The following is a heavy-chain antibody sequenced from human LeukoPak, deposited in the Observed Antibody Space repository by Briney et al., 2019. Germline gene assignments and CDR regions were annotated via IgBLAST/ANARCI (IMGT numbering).Heavy chain of an antibody. CDR3: ARGSNYDFWSGYSDY. V-gene: IGHV1-69*05. J-gene: IGHJ4*02. Sequence: PGSSVKVSCKASGGTFSSYAISWVRQAPGQGLEWMGGIIPIFGTANYAQKFQGRVTITTDESTSTAYMELSSLRSEDTAVYYCARGSNYDFWSGYSDYWGQGTLVTVSS. CDR1: GGTFSSYA. D-gene: IGHD3-3*01. CDR2: IIPIFGTA.